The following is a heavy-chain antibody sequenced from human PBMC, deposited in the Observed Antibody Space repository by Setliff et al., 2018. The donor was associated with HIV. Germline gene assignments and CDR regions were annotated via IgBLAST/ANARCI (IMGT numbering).Heavy chain of an antibody. V-gene: IGHV4-4*07. CDR1: GDSISGNY. J-gene: IGHJ6*03. CDR3: ARAAGGSGSYNRHYYYYYYMDA. CDR2: IYTSGNT. Sequence: SETLSLTCTVSGDSISGNYWTWIRQPAGKGLEWIGRIYTSGNTNYNPSLKSRVTMSVDTSKNQFSLNLSSVTAADTAVYYCARAAGGSGSYNRHYYYYYYMDAWGRGTTVTVSS. D-gene: IGHD3-10*01.